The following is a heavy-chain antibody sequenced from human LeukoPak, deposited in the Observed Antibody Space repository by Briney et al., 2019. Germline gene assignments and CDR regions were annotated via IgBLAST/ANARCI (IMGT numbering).Heavy chain of an antibody. CDR3: ARGVRYFDWLPPGAFDI. CDR1: GFSISSYY. V-gene: IGHV4-59*01. D-gene: IGHD3-9*01. CDR2: IYYSGST. Sequence: SETLSLTCTASGFSISSYYWSWIRQPPGKGLEWIGYIYYSGSTNYNPSLKSRVTISVDTSKNQFSLKLSSVTAADTAVYYCARGVRYFDWLPPGAFDIWGQGTMVTVSS. J-gene: IGHJ3*02.